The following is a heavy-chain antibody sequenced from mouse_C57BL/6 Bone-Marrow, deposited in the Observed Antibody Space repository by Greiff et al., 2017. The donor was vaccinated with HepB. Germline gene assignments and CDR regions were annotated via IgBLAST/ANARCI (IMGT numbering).Heavy chain of an antibody. CDR3: VRHEDAWFAY. V-gene: IGHV10-1*01. Sequence: LQLKESGGGLVQPKGSLKLSCAASGFSFNTYAMNWVRQAPGKGLEWVARIRSKSNNYATYYADSVKDRLTISRDDSESMLYLQLNNLKNEDTAMYYCVRHEDAWFAYWGQGTLVSVSA. CDR2: IRSKSNNYAT. J-gene: IGHJ3*01. CDR1: GFSFNTYA.